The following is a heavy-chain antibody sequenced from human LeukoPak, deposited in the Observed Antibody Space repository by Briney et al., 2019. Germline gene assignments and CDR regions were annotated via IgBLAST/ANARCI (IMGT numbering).Heavy chain of an antibody. V-gene: IGHV3-23*01. CDR3: ARDRRYFDTGGLGGPDY. CDR1: GFTFTNYA. CDR2: ISGSGSIT. J-gene: IGHJ4*02. Sequence: GGSLRLSCTASGFTFTNYAMNWVRQAPRKGLEWVSTISGSGSITYYADSVKGRFTISRDDSKNTLYLQMNNLRAEDTAVYYCARDRRYFDTGGLGGPDYWGQGTLVTVSS. D-gene: IGHD2-8*02.